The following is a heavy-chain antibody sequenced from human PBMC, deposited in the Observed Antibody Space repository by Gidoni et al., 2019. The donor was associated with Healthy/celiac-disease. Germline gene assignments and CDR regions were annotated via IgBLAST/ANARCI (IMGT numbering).Heavy chain of an antibody. Sequence: EVQLVESGGGLVKPGGSLRLSCAASGFTFSNAWMSWVRQAPGKGLEWVGRIKSKTDGGTTDYAAPVKGRFTISRDDSKNTLYLQMNSLKTEDTAVYYCTTDHLNLPQLAYCGGDCDGGFDYWGQGTLVTVSS. CDR2: IKSKTDGGTT. CDR3: TTDHLNLPQLAYCGGDCDGGFDY. CDR1: GFTFSNAW. V-gene: IGHV3-15*01. D-gene: IGHD2-21*02. J-gene: IGHJ4*02.